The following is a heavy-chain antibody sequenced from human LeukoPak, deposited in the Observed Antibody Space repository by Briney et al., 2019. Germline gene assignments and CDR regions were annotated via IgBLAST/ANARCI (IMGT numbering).Heavy chain of an antibody. CDR2: TYYRSKWYN. Sequence: SQTLSLTCAISGDSVSSNSAAWNWIRQSPSRGLEWLGRTYYRSKWYNDYAVSVKSRITINPDTSKNQFSLQLNSVTPEDTAVYYCARDQERYCSSTSCRVTGPHGVWFDPWGQGTLVTVSS. D-gene: IGHD2-2*01. V-gene: IGHV6-1*01. CDR1: GDSVSSNSAA. CDR3: ARDQERYCSSTSCRVTGPHGVWFDP. J-gene: IGHJ5*02.